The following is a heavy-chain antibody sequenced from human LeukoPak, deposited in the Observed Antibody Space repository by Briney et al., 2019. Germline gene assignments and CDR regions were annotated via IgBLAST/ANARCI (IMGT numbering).Heavy chain of an antibody. CDR1: GYTLTELS. CDR3: ATGKIYSRFFDY. CDR2: FDPEDGET. V-gene: IGHV1-24*01. Sequence: ASVKVSCKVSGYTLTELSMHWVRRAPGKGLEWMGGFDPEDGETIYAQKFQGRVTMTEDKYTDTAYMELSSLRSEDTAVYYCATGKIYSRFFDYWGQGTLVTVSS. J-gene: IGHJ4*02. D-gene: IGHD5-18*01.